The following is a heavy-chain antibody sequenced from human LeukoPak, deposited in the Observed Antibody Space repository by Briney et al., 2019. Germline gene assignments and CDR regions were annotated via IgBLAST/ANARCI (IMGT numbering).Heavy chain of an antibody. D-gene: IGHD2-2*01. CDR1: GSRFTSYW. J-gene: IGHJ5*02. CDR2: IDPSDSYT. CDR3: ARSFHQLLSSWFDP. V-gene: IGHV5-10-1*01. Sequence: GESLKISCKGSGSRFTSYWISWVRQLPGKGLEWMGRIDPSDSYTNYSPSFQGHVTISADKSISTAYLQWSSLKASDTAMYYCARSFHQLLSSWFDPWGQGTLVTVSS.